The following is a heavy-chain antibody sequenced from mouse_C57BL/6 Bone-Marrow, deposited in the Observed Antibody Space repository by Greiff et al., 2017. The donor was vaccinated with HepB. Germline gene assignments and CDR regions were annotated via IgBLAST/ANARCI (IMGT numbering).Heavy chain of an antibody. D-gene: IGHD2-1*01. CDR3: ANYYGNWYFDV. V-gene: IGHV1-81*01. CDR2: IYPRSGNT. J-gene: IGHJ1*03. Sequence: QVQLKESGAELARPGASVKLSCKASGYTFTSYGISWVKQRTGQGLEWIGEIYPRSGNTYYNEKFKGKATLTADKSSSTAYMELRSLTSEDSAVYFCANYYGNWYFDVWGTGTTVTVSS. CDR1: GYTFTSYG.